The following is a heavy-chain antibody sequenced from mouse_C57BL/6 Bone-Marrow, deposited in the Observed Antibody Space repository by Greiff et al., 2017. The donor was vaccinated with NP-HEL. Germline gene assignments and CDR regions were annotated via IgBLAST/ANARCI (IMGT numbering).Heavy chain of an antibody. CDR1: GYTFTSDL. Sequence: QVQLQQPGAELVKPGASVKLSCKASGYTFTSDLMHWVKQRPGRGLEWIGRIDPNSGGTKNNEKSKSKATLTVDKPSSTANMQLNSLTSEDSAVFNGAGYYYGSSSFDYWGQGTTLTVS. CDR3: AGYYYGSSSFDY. V-gene: IGHV1-72*01. D-gene: IGHD1-1*01. CDR2: IDPNSGGT. J-gene: IGHJ2*01.